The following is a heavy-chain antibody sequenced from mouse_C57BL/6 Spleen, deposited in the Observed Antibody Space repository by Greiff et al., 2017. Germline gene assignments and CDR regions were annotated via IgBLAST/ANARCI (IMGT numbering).Heavy chain of an antibody. V-gene: IGHV1-20*01. CDR1: GYSFTGYF. D-gene: IGHD2-1*01. CDR3: AREEIYYGNYPWFAY. J-gene: IGHJ3*01. CDR2: INPYNGDT. Sequence: EVQLQQSGPELVKPGDSVKISCKASGYSFTGYFMNWVMQSHGKSLEWIGRINPYNGDTFYNQKFKGKATLTVDKASSTAHMELRSLTSEDSAVYYCAREEIYYGNYPWFAYWGQGTLVTVSA.